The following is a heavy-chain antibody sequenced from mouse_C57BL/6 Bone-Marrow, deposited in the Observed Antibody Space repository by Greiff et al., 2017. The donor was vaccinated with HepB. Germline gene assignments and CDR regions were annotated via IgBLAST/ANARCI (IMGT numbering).Heavy chain of an antibody. D-gene: IGHD2-4*01. CDR2: IYPRSGNT. Sequence: QVHVKQSGAELARPGASVKLSCKASGYTFTSYGISWVKQRTGQGLEWIGEIYPRSGNTYYNEKFKGKDTLTAVKSSSTAYMELRSLTSEDSAVYFCAKVGYDYDGLFDYWGQGTTLTVSS. J-gene: IGHJ2*01. CDR1: GYTFTSYG. V-gene: IGHV1-81*01. CDR3: AKVGYDYDGLFDY.